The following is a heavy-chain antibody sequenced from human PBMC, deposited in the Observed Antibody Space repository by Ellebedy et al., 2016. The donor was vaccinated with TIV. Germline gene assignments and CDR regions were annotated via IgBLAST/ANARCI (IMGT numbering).Heavy chain of an antibody. V-gene: IGHV4-4*02. Sequence: SETLSLTXAVSGGSISSSNWWSWVRQPPGKGLEWIGEIYHSGSTNYNPSLKSRVTISVDKSKNQFSLKLSSVTAADTAVYYCARGVAAAGTYFDYWGQGTLVTVSS. CDR2: IYHSGST. CDR3: ARGVAAAGTYFDY. D-gene: IGHD6-13*01. J-gene: IGHJ4*02. CDR1: GGSISSSNW.